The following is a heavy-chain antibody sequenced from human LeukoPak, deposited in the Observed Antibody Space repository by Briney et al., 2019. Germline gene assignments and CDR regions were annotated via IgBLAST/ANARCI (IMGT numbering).Heavy chain of an antibody. CDR1: GFTFSSYA. J-gene: IGHJ4*02. V-gene: IGHV3-23*01. Sequence: GGSLRLSCAASGFTFSSYAMSWVRQAPGKGLEWVSAISGSGGSTYYADSVKGRFTISRDNSKNTLYLQMNSPRAEDTAVYYCAKDKDSSGYLDYWGQGTLVTVSS. CDR2: ISGSGGST. D-gene: IGHD3-22*01. CDR3: AKDKDSSGYLDY.